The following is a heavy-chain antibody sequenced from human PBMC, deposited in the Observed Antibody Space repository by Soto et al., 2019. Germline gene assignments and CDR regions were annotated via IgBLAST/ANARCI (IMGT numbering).Heavy chain of an antibody. CDR1: GFTFSSYA. J-gene: IGHJ4*01. V-gene: IGHV3-30-3*01. CDR3: ARESWWELLAGGYFDY. D-gene: IGHD1-26*01. Sequence: QVQLVKSGGGVVQPGRSLRLSCAASGFTFSSYAMHWVRQAPGKRLEWVAVISYYGSNKYYADSVKGRFTISRDNSKNALYLQMNSLRAEDTAVYYCARESWWELLAGGYFDYWGHGTLVTVSS. CDR2: ISYYGSNK.